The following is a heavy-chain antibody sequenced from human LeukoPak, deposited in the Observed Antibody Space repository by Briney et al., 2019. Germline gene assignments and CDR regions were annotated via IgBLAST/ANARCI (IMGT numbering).Heavy chain of an antibody. CDR3: ARDFWYSSSWYVPAPLDP. CDR2: ISSSSSYI. J-gene: IGHJ5*02. D-gene: IGHD6-13*01. CDR1: GFTFSSYS. V-gene: IGHV3-21*01. Sequence: GGSLRLSCAASGFTFSSYSMNWVRQAPGKGLEWVSSISSSSSYIYYADSVKGRFTISRDNAKNSLYLQMNSLRAEDTAVYYCARDFWYSSSWYVPAPLDPWGQGTLVTVSS.